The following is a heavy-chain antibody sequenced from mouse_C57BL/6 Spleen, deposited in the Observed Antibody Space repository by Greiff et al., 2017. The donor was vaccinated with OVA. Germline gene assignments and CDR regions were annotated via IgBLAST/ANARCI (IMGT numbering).Heavy chain of an antibody. J-gene: IGHJ4*01. V-gene: IGHV5-17*01. CDR2: ISSGSSTI. CDR1: GFTFSDYG. Sequence: EVQLVESGGGLVKPGGSLKLSCAASGFTFSDYGMHWVRQAPEKGLEWVAYISSGSSTIYYADTVKGRFTISRDNAKNTLFLQMTSLRSEDTAMYYCARPPYDGYHYAMDYWGQGTSVTVSS. D-gene: IGHD2-3*01. CDR3: ARPPYDGYHYAMDY.